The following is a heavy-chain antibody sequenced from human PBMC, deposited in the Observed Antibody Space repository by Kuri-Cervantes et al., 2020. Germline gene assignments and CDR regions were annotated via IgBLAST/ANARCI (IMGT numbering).Heavy chain of an antibody. J-gene: IGHJ5*02. CDR2: INSDGSST. CDR1: GFTFGDYA. CDR3: ARDKYYDSSGWFDP. Sequence: GESLKISCTASGFTFGDYAMSWFRQAPGKGLVWVSRINSDGSSTSYADSVKGRFTISRDNAKNSLYLQMNSLRAEDTAVYYCARDKYYDSSGWFDPWGQGTLVTVSS. V-gene: IGHV3-74*01. D-gene: IGHD3-22*01.